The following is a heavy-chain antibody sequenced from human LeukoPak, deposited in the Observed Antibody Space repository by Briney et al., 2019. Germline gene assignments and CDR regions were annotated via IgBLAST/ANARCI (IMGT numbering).Heavy chain of an antibody. CDR2: ISSSGSTI. CDR3: ARDRGVGAVFDS. CDR1: GFTISDYY. J-gene: IGHJ4*02. V-gene: IGHV3-11*04. Sequence: GGSLRLSCAASGFTISDYYMSWIRQAPGKGLEWVSYISSSGSTIYYADPVKGRITISRANAQNSLYMQMNSLRSEDTAVYYCARDRGVGAVFDSWGQGTLVTVSS. D-gene: IGHD1-26*01.